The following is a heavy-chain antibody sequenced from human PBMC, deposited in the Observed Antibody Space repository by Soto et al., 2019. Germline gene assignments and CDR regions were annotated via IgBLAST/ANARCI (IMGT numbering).Heavy chain of an antibody. Sequence: GESLKISCKGSGYSFTSYWISWVRQMPGNGLEWMGRIDPSDSYTNYSPSFQGHVTISADKSISTAYLQWSSLKASDTAMYYCARIGWFAQLEDYWGQGTLVTVSS. CDR2: IDPSDSYT. CDR3: ARIGWFAQLEDY. J-gene: IGHJ4*02. CDR1: GYSFTSYW. D-gene: IGHD3-10*01. V-gene: IGHV5-10-1*01.